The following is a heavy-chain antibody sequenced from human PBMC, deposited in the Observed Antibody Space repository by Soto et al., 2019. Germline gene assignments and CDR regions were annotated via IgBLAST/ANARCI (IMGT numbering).Heavy chain of an antibody. V-gene: IGHV3-30-3*01. J-gene: IGHJ4*02. D-gene: IGHD2-15*01. Sequence: GGSLRLSCAASGFTFSSYAMHWVRQAPGKGLEWVAVISYDGSNKYYADSVKGRFTISRDNSKNTLYLQMNSLRAEDTAVYYCASIRMVAATAREFDYWGQGTLVTVSS. CDR2: ISYDGSNK. CDR3: ASIRMVAATAREFDY. CDR1: GFTFSSYA.